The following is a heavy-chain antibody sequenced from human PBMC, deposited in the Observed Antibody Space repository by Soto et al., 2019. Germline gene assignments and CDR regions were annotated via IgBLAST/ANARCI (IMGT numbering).Heavy chain of an antibody. CDR1: GYIFTSYN. CDR3: GGSARFSNAALEYLYYVDV. CDR2: VNPDSGHT. V-gene: IGHV1-8*02. D-gene: IGHD4-4*01. J-gene: IGHJ6*03. Sequence: QVQLVQSGAEVKKPGASVKVSCKASGYIFTSYNINWVRQAAGHGLEWMGWVNPDSGHTVYAQKVQGRVTMTRDTSVGTAHMELCSTTPEDTAVYYCGGSARFSNAALEYLYYVDVWGKGASVTVSS.